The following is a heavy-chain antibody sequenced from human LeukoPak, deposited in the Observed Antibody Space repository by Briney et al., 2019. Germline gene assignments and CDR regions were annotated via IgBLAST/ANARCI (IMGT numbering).Heavy chain of an antibody. V-gene: IGHV3-72*01. CDR3: ARATPLGSGSPFDY. CDR1: GLIFSDHY. Sequence: GGSLRLSCTASGLIFSDHYVDWVRQAPGKGLEWVGRIRKTAKTYTTQYAASVKGRFTISRDDSKNSLYLQMNSLKTEDTAVYYCARATPLGSGSPFDYWGQGTLVTVSS. CDR2: IRKTAKTYTT. D-gene: IGHD1-26*01. J-gene: IGHJ4*02.